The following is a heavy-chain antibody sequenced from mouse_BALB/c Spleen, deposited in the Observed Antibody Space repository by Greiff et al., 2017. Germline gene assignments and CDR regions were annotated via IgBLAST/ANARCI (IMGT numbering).Heavy chain of an antibody. J-gene: IGHJ2*01. D-gene: IGHD2-3*01. CDR2: IRLKSDNYAT. V-gene: IGHV6-6*02. CDR3: TMGNYYFDY. CDR1: GFTFSSYW. Sequence: EVKLQESGGGLVQPGGSMKLSCVASGFTFSSYWMSWVRQSPEKGLEWVAEIRLKSDNYATHYAESVKGKFTISRDDSKSRLYLQMNSLRAEDTGIYYCTMGNYYFDYWGQGTTLTVSS.